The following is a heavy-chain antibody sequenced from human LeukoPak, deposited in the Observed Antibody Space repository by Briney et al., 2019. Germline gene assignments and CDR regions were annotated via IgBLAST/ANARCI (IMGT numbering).Heavy chain of an antibody. D-gene: IGHD1-1*01. CDR3: AREVNWRFDY. V-gene: IGHV3-64*01. CDR1: GFTFSSYT. Sequence: GGSLTLSCAASGFTFSSYTMYWVRQAPGKGLEYVSAISSNGGSTYYANSVKGRFTISRDNSKNTLYLQMGSLRGEDMAVYYCAREVNWRFDYWGQGTLVTVSS. CDR2: ISSNGGST. J-gene: IGHJ4*02.